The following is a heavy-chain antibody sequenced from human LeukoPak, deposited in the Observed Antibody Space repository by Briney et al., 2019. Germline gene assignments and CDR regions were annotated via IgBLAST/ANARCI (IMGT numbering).Heavy chain of an antibody. V-gene: IGHV3-7*01. CDR2: IKEDGSEK. CDR1: GFTFSNYW. Sequence: GGSLRLSCAASGFTFSNYWMNWVRQAPGKGLEWVANIKEDGSEKNYADSVKGRFTISRDNAKNSLYLQMNSLRAEDTAVYYCTRDRLACTSTACYSSFDYWGQGTLVTVSS. J-gene: IGHJ4*02. D-gene: IGHD2-2*01. CDR3: TRDRLACTSTACYSSFDY.